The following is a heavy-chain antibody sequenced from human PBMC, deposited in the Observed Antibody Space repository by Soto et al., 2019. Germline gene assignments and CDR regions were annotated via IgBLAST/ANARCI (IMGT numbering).Heavy chain of an antibody. CDR1: GGSINSYY. V-gene: IGHV4-4*07. CDR3: ARDAYPNWFDF. J-gene: IGHJ5*01. CDR2: ISSGGSA. D-gene: IGHD2-8*01. Sequence: PSETLSLTCNVSGGSINSYYWSWIRQPAGKGLEWIGRISSGGSAIYNPSLKSRVTISVDTSKNQFSLRLTSVTAADTAVYFCARDAYPNWFDFWGQGTPVTVSS.